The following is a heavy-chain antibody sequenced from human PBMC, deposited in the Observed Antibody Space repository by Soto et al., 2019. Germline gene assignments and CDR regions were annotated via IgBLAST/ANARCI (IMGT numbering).Heavy chain of an antibody. V-gene: IGHV4-59*01. CDR1: GGSISSYY. CDR3: ARGSISQLATSSSRRWFDP. Sequence: SETLSLTCTVSGGSISSYYWSWIRQPPGKGLEWIGYIYYSGSTNYNPSLKSRVTISVDTSKNQFSLKLSSVTAADTAVYYCARGSISQLATSSSRRWFDPWGQGTLVTVSS. D-gene: IGHD2-2*01. CDR2: IYYSGST. J-gene: IGHJ5*02.